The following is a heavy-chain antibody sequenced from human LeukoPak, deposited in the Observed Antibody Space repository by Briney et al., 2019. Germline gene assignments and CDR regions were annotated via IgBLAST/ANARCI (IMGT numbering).Heavy chain of an antibody. D-gene: IGHD2-15*01. Sequence: MTSETLSLTCTVSGDSISTTSYFWAWIRQPPGKGLEWIGSVYYTGSTDYNSSLKSRVTISVDTSKNQFSLRLSSVTAADTAVYYCARRYCTGGTCYSDRGAFDIWGQGTMVTVSS. CDR3: ARRYCTGGTCYSDRGAFDI. J-gene: IGHJ3*02. V-gene: IGHV4-39*07. CDR2: VYYTGST. CDR1: GDSISTTSYF.